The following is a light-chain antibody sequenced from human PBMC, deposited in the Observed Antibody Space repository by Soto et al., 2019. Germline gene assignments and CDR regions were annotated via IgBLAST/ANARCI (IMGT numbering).Light chain of an antibody. CDR3: HLYGTSPLFT. CDR2: GAS. V-gene: IGKV3-20*01. J-gene: IGKJ2*01. Sequence: EIVLTQSTGTLSLSPGVRATLSCRASQTVSSSYLAWSQQKPGQAPRPLIYGASNRATGVPDRFSGTGSGTDFTLTISRLEPEDFAVYYCHLYGTSPLFTFGQGTKLEIK. CDR1: QTVSSSY.